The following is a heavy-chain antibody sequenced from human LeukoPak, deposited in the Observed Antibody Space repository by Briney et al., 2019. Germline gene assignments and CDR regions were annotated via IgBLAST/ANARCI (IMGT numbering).Heavy chain of an antibody. V-gene: IGHV3-30*03. Sequence: GGSLRLSCATSGFTFNRFGMHWVRQAPGKGLEWVAVISYDGNNKYYADSVKGRFTISRDNSKNTLYLQMNSLRAEDTAVYYCALVGDYYGMDVWGQGTTVTVSS. CDR2: ISYDGNNK. CDR1: GFTFNRFG. J-gene: IGHJ6*02. CDR3: ALVGDYYGMDV. D-gene: IGHD3-10*01.